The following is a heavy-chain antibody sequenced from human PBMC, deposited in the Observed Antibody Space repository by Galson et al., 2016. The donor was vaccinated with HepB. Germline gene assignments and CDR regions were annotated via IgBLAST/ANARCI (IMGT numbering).Heavy chain of an antibody. CDR3: AREFKIAAPGVLDY. J-gene: IGHJ4*02. CDR2: ITSSGVGT. V-gene: IGHV3-23*01. Sequence: SLRLSCAASGFTFNAYAMSWVRQSPGKGLEWVSAITSSGVGTFYTDSVKGRFTISRDNSKNTLYLQMNSLGAEDTAVYYCAREFKIAAPGVLDYWGQGTLVTVSS. D-gene: IGHD6-13*01. CDR1: GFTFNAYA.